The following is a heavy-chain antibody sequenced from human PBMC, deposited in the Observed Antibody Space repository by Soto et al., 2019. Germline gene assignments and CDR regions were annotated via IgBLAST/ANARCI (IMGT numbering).Heavy chain of an antibody. CDR3: ARARATIAAAAIFDC. CDR2: VYRTGST. CDR1: GGSISTSNW. D-gene: IGHD6-13*01. V-gene: IGHV4-4*02. J-gene: IGHJ4*02. Sequence: QVQLQESGPGLVKPSGTLSLTCAVSGGSISTSNWWSWVRQPPGKGLEWIGEVYRTGSTNYNPSPESRVTVPXEXSEXQSSLKLTSVTAADTAVYYCARARATIAAAAIFDCWGQGTLVTVSS.